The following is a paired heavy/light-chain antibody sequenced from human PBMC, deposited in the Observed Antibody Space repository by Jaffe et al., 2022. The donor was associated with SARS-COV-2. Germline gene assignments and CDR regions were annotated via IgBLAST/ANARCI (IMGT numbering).Heavy chain of an antibody. Sequence: EVQALESGGKLIQPGGSLRLSCVVSGLTFSNYAMTWVRQAPGKGLEWISTIDDGGAITYYADSVQGRFTISRDDFKNTLYLQMDSLRAEDTAMYYCATHCTLSKCNSRYFHSWGQGTPVTVSS. CDR2: IDDGGAIT. J-gene: IGHJ4*02. D-gene: IGHD2-8*01. CDR1: GLTFSNYA. V-gene: IGHV3-23*01. CDR3: ATHCTLSKCNSRYFHS.
Light chain of an antibody. V-gene: IGKV1-9*01. CDR3: QQLYWYPIT. Sequence: DIQLAQSPSFLSASVGDRVTITCRASQGIGTLFSWYQQKPGKAPQLLIHAASTLQSGVPSRFSGSGTGTEFTLTISSLHPEDSATYYCQQLYWYPITFGQGTRLEIK. CDR1: QGIGTL. CDR2: AAS. J-gene: IGKJ5*01.